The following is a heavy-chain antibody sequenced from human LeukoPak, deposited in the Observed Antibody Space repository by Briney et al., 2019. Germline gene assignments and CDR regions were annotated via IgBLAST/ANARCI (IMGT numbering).Heavy chain of an antibody. D-gene: IGHD3-9*01. CDR3: ARDSADFDWSFDY. V-gene: IGHV3-53*01. Sequence: GGSLRLSCAASGFTVSNNYMSWVRQAPGKGLEWVSVIYSGGSTYYADSVKGRFTISRDNSKNTLYLQMNSLRAEDTAVYYCARDSADFDWSFDYWGQGTLVTVSS. CDR2: IYSGGST. J-gene: IGHJ4*02. CDR1: GFTVSNNY.